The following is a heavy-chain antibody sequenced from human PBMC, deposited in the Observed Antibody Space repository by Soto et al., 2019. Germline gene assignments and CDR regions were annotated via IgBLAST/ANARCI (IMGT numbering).Heavy chain of an antibody. D-gene: IGHD3-10*02. CDR3: ARELTYVGFFDY. CDR2: VDWDDDK. V-gene: IGHV2-70*04. J-gene: IGHJ4*02. Sequence: SGPTLVNPTQTLTLTCTFSGFSLNTRGMRVSWIRQPPGKALEWLARVDWDDDKFYSPSLKTRLTISKDTSKNQVVLKMTNMDPVDTATYYCARELTYVGFFDYWGQGTLVTVSS. CDR1: GFSLNTRGMR.